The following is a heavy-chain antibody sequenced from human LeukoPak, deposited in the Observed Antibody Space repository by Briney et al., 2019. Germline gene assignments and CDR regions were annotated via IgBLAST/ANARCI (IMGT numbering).Heavy chain of an antibody. CDR1: GFTFSTYW. V-gene: IGHV3-7*02. Sequence: GGSLGLSCAASGFTFSTYWMVWFRQAPGKGLEWMANIKQDGSAKQYVDSVKGRFTISRDNANNLVYLQMNSLRVEDTGVYYCATTTRSSSWDYWGQGTLVTVSS. D-gene: IGHD6-13*01. J-gene: IGHJ4*02. CDR2: IKQDGSAK. CDR3: ATTTRSSSWDY.